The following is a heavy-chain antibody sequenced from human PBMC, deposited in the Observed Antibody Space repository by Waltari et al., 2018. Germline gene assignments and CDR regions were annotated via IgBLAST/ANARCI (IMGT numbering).Heavy chain of an antibody. D-gene: IGHD3-10*01. Sequence: QVQLVQSGAEVKKPGSSVKVSCKASGGTFSSYAISWVRQAPEQGLEWVGGSIPILGIANYAQKFQGRVTSTADKSTSTAYMELSRLRAEDTAVYYCARLVSSKVRGDHWGQGTLVTVSS. CDR3: ARLVSSKVRGDH. CDR2: SIPILGIA. J-gene: IGHJ4*02. CDR1: GGTFSSYA. V-gene: IGHV1-69*10.